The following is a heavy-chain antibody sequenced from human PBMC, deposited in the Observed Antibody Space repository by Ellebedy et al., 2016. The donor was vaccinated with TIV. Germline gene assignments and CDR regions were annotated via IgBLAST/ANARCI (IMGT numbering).Heavy chain of an antibody. CDR2: ITDSGDNP. CDR3: AGGTGWIFDL. J-gene: IGHJ2*01. D-gene: IGHD6-19*01. CDR1: GLTFSSHA. V-gene: IGHV3-23*01. Sequence: GESLKISCAASGLTFSSHAMSWVRQAPGKGLEWVSSITDSGDNPYYADSVKGRFTISRDNSKNTLDLQMNSLRVEDTAMYYCAGGTGWIFDLWGRGTLVTVSS.